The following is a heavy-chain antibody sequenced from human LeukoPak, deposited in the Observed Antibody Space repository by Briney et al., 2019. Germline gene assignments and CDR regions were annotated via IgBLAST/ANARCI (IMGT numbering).Heavy chain of an antibody. CDR2: ISGSGDST. D-gene: IGHD3-10*01. CDR1: GFTFSSYA. CDR3: AKARITMVRGVIIPFFNY. J-gene: IGHJ4*02. V-gene: IGHV3-23*01. Sequence: PGGSLRLSCAASGFTFSSYAMSWVRQAPGKGLEWVSAISGSGDSTYYADSVKGRFTISRDNSKNTLYLQMNSLRAEDTAVYYCAKARITMVRGVIIPFFNYWGQGTLVTVSS.